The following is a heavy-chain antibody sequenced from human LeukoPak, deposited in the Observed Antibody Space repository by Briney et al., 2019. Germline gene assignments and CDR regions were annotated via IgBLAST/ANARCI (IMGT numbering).Heavy chain of an antibody. Sequence: ASVKVSCKASGYTFTVYYIHWVRQAPGQGLEWMGWSNPSSGDSKYAQKFQGRVTMTRDTSISTAYMELSSLSSDDTAVYYCVTVKSAFDIWGQGTMVTVSS. D-gene: IGHD3-16*02. J-gene: IGHJ3*02. CDR1: GYTFTVYY. CDR2: SNPSSGDS. CDR3: VTVKSAFDI. V-gene: IGHV1-2*02.